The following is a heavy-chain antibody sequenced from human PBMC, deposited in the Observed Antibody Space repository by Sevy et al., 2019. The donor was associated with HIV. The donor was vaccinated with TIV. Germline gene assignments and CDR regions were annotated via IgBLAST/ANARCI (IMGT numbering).Heavy chain of an antibody. V-gene: IGHV1-8*01. CDR2: MNPDSGRR. CDR1: GYTLSSYD. D-gene: IGHD6-13*01. CDR3: ASADIASSTFFYYYGMDV. J-gene: IGHJ6*02. Sequence: ASVKVSCKASGYTLSSYDINWVRQATGQGLEWMGWMNPDSGRRGYAPKFQGRVTMTTNTSIGTAYMELRSLRSEDSAVYYCASADIASSTFFYYYGMDVWGQGTPVTASS.